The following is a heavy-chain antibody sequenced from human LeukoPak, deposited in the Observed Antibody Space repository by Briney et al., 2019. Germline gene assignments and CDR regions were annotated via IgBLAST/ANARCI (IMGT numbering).Heavy chain of an antibody. CDR1: GFTFSNYW. Sequence: PGGSLRLSCAASGFTFSNYWMHWVRRAPGKGLVWVSRIKSDGSSTSYADFVKGRFTISRDNAKNTLYLQMNSLRAEDTAAYYCARDPDICSGGSCYSHFDYWGQGTLVTVSS. D-gene: IGHD2-15*01. CDR2: IKSDGSST. V-gene: IGHV3-74*01. CDR3: ARDPDICSGGSCYSHFDY. J-gene: IGHJ4*02.